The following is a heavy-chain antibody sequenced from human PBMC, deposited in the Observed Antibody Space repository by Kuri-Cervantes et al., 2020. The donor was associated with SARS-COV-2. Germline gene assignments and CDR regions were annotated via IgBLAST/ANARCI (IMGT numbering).Heavy chain of an antibody. CDR1: GFTFSSYG. V-gene: IGHV3-33*01. Sequence: GGSLRLSCAASGFTFSSYGMHWVRQAPGKGLEWVAVIWYDGSNKYYADSVKGRFTISRDNSRNTVDLQMNSLRREDTAVYYCAREGPHSTSSEIDYWGQGTLVTVSS. J-gene: IGHJ4*02. D-gene: IGHD6-6*01. CDR2: IWYDGSNK. CDR3: AREGPHSTSSEIDY.